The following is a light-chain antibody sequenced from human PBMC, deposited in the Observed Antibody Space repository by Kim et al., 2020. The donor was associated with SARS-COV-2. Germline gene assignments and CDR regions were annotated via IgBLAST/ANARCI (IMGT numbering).Light chain of an antibody. CDR3: AAWDDSLSGWV. Sequence: ELTQPPSASGTPGQRVTISCSGSSSNIGSNYVYWYQQLPGTAPKLLIYRNNQRPSGVPDRFSGSKSGTSASLAISGLRSEDEADYYCAAWDDSLSGWVSYGGT. V-gene: IGLV1-47*01. CDR1: SSNIGSNY. J-gene: IGLJ3*02. CDR2: RNN.